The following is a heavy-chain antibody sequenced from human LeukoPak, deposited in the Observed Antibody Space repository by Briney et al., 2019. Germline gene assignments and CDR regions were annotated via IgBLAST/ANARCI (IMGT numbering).Heavy chain of an antibody. J-gene: IGHJ5*02. CDR1: GFSLTTRGEG. V-gene: IGHV2-5*02. CDR3: AHNGFGISWYNRFDP. D-gene: IGHD6-13*01. CDR2: IYWDDDK. Sequence: SGPTLVNPTQTLTLTRTFSGFSLTTRGEGVGWIRQPPGKALEWLALIYWDDDKRYSPSLRSRLTITKDTSKNQVVLRMTNMDPADTATYYCAHNGFGISWYNRFDPWGQGTLVTVSS.